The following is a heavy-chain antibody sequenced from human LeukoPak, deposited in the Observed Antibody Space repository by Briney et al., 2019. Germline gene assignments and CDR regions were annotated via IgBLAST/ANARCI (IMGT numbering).Heavy chain of an antibody. Sequence: SETLSLTCTVSGGSISSYYWSWIRQPPGEGLEWIGYIYYSGSTNYNPSLKSRVTISVDTSKNQFSLKLSSVTAADTAVYYCARDEGSGFDYWGQGTLVTVSS. D-gene: IGHD2-15*01. CDR1: GGSISSYY. V-gene: IGHV4-59*01. J-gene: IGHJ4*02. CDR3: ARDEGSGFDY. CDR2: IYYSGST.